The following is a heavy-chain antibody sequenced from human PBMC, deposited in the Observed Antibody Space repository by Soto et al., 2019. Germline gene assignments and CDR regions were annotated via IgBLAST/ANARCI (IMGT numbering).Heavy chain of an antibody. Sequence: ASVKVSCKASGYTFTSYAMHWVRQAPGQRLEWMGWINAGNGNTKYSQKFQGRVTITRDTSASTAYMELSSLRSEDTAVYYCASATSRRPYYYYGMDGWGKGNTVTVGS. CDR2: INAGNGNT. CDR3: ASATSRRPYYYYGMDG. D-gene: IGHD2-2*01. V-gene: IGHV1-3*01. J-gene: IGHJ6*04. CDR1: GYTFTSYA.